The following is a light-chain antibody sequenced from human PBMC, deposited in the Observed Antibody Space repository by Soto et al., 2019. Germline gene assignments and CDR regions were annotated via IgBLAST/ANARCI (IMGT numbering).Light chain of an antibody. Sequence: QSVLTQPPSVSAAPGQKVTISCSGSSSNIGNNYVSWYQQLPGTAPKFLIYDNNRRPSGIPDRFSGSKSGASATLDITGLQTGDEVDYYCGTWDSSLSAWVFGGGTQLTVL. CDR2: DNN. V-gene: IGLV1-51*01. CDR3: GTWDSSLSAWV. J-gene: IGLJ3*02. CDR1: SSNIGNNY.